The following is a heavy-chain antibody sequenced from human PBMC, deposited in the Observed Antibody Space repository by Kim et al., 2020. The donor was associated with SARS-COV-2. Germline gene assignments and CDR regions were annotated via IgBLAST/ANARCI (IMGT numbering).Heavy chain of an antibody. CDR2: IIPMFGTT. CDR3: ARGCNTATCPVDS. Sequence: SVKVSCKASGGSFNTYAVIWVRQAPGQGLELMGRIIPMFGTTKYAQRFQVRVTITADQSTGTAFMELSRLRSEDTAVYFCARGCNTATCPVDSWGQGTLVTVSS. J-gene: IGHJ4*02. V-gene: IGHV1-69*13. D-gene: IGHD2-21*02. CDR1: GGSFNTYA.